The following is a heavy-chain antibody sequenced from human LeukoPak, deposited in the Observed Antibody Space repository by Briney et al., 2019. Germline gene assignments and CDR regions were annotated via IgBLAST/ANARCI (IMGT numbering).Heavy chain of an antibody. J-gene: IGHJ4*02. Sequence: GGSLRLSCAASEFTVSSNYMSWVRQAPGKGLEWVSGINWGSGSVDSADSVKGRFTISRDNARNSLYLQMNSLRPEDTALYYCVKGNSYDSSGPPFDYWGQGTLVTVSS. CDR1: EFTVSSNY. CDR3: VKGNSYDSSGPPFDY. D-gene: IGHD3-22*01. CDR2: INWGSGSV. V-gene: IGHV3-9*01.